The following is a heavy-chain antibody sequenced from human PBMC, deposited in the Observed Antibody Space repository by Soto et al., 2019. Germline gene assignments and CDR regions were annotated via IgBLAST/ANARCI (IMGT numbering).Heavy chain of an antibody. J-gene: IGHJ5*02. CDR3: AEMVLGAWFDP. Sequence: ETLCLTCTVSGGSISSDYWSWIRQPPGKGLEWIGYIYYSGSTNYNPSLKSRVTISVDTSKNQFSLKLSSVTAADTAVYYCAEMVLGAWFDPWGQGTLVTVSS. CDR1: GGSISSDY. CDR2: IYYSGST. D-gene: IGHD3-3*02. V-gene: IGHV4-59*01.